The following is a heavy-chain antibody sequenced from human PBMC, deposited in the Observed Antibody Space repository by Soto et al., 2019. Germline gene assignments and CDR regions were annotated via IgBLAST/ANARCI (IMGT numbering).Heavy chain of an antibody. J-gene: IGHJ5*02. CDR1: GYTFTSYD. Sequence: QVQLVQSGAEVQKPGASVKVSCKASGYTFTSYDINWVRQATGQGLEWMGWMSPDSGNKGYAQKFQGRVTMTRDTSISTAYMEVSSLRSEYTAVYYCARGLRYCNSTSCYYWFDPWGQGTLVTVSS. CDR3: ARGLRYCNSTSCYYWFDP. CDR2: MSPDSGNK. D-gene: IGHD2-2*01. V-gene: IGHV1-8*01.